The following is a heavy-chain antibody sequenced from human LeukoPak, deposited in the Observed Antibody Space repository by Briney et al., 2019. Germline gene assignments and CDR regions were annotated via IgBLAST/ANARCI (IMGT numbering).Heavy chain of an antibody. J-gene: IGHJ5*02. CDR2: IYYSGST. V-gene: IGHV4-59*01. D-gene: IGHD3-10*01. Sequence: SETLSLTCTVSGGSINSYYWSWFRQPPGKGLEWIGYIYYSGSTNYNPSLKSRVTISVDRSKQQFSLKVTSVTAADTAIYYCARAGPWQIDPWGQGTLVTVSS. CDR3: ARAGPWQIDP. CDR1: GGSINSYY.